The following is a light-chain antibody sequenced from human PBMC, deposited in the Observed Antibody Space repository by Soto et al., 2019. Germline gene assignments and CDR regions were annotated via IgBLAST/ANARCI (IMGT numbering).Light chain of an antibody. V-gene: IGKV3-20*01. J-gene: IGKJ2*01. CDR2: SAS. CDR3: QQFGNSVYT. CDR1: QSVSSNY. Sequence: EIVLTQSPGTLSLSPGERATLSCRASQSVSSNYLAWYQQKPGQAPGLLVYSASTRATGVPDRFSGSGSGTDFTLTISRLEPEDFAVYYCQQFGNSVYTFGQGTNLXMK.